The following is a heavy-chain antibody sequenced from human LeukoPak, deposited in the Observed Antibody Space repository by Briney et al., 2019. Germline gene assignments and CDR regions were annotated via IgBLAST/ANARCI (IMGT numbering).Heavy chain of an antibody. CDR1: GYTFTNYY. CDR3: ARLTTTFLVY. V-gene: IGHV1-46*01. CDR2: SNPSGDST. Sequence: VASVKVSCKAAGYTFTNYYIHSVRQAPGHGLEWLGISNPSGDSTNYAQKFQGRVTMTRDTSTSTVYMDLSSLRSEDTAVYYCARLTTTFLVYWGQRTLVTVSS. J-gene: IGHJ4*02. D-gene: IGHD1-1*01.